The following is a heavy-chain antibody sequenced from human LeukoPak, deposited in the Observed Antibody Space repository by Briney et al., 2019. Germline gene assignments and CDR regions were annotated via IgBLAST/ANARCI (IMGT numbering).Heavy chain of an antibody. CDR3: ARRLTLVRGVSGTDAFDI. Sequence: SVKVPCKASGYTFTNYAISWVRQAPGQGLEWMGGIIPIFDTPNYAQKFQGRVTITADKSTSTAYMELSSLRSEDTAVYYCARRLTLVRGVSGTDAFDIWGQGTMVTVSS. V-gene: IGHV1-69*06. CDR1: GYTFTNYA. D-gene: IGHD3-10*01. CDR2: IIPIFDTP. J-gene: IGHJ3*02.